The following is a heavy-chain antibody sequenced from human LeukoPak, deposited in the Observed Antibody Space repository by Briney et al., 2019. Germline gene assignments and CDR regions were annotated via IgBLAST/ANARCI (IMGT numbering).Heavy chain of an antibody. D-gene: IGHD1-26*01. CDR3: ARSRSGSYLLGY. Sequence: ASVKVSCKASGYTFISYYMHWVRQAPGQGLEWMGIVNPSGGSTSYAQKFQGRVTMTRDTSTSTVYMELSSLRSEDTAVYYCARSRSGSYLLGYWGQGTLVTVSS. CDR2: VNPSGGST. V-gene: IGHV1-46*01. CDR1: GYTFISYY. J-gene: IGHJ4*02.